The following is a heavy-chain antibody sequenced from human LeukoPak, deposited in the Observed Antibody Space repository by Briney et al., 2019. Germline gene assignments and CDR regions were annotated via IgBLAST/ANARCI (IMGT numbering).Heavy chain of an antibody. CDR2: ITWNSETI. D-gene: IGHD4-23*01. J-gene: IGHJ3*02. V-gene: IGHV3-9*01. Sequence: GGSLRLSCAASGFTFDDYAIHWVRQAPGKGLEWISGITWNSETIDYADSVKGRFTISRDNAKNSLHLQMNSLRPEDTALYYCAKVRWELHDAFDIWGQGTMVTVSS. CDR1: GFTFDDYA. CDR3: AKVRWELHDAFDI.